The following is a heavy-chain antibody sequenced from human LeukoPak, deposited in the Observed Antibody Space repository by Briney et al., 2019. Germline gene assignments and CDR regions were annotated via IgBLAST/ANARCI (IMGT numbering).Heavy chain of an antibody. J-gene: IGHJ5*02. CDR1: GFTFSSYG. D-gene: IGHD1-20*01. V-gene: IGHV3-30*18. CDR3: AKDRYNWNHNWFDP. CDR2: ISYDGSNK. Sequence: GGSLRLSCAASGFTFSSYGMHWVRQAPGKGLEWVAVISYDGSNKYYADSVKGRFTISRDNSKNTLYLQMNSLRAEDTAVYYCAKDRYNWNHNWFDPWGQGTLVTVS.